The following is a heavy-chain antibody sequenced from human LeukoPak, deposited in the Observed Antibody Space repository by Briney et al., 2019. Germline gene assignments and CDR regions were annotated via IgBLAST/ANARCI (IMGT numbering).Heavy chain of an antibody. D-gene: IGHD1-14*01. CDR3: ARGGRPTTPTERGFRRSPFDY. J-gene: IGHJ4*02. V-gene: IGHV3-30-3*01. CDR2: ISYDGSNK. CDR1: GFTFSSYA. Sequence: GRSLRLSCAASGFTFSSYAMHWVRQAPGKGLEWVAVISYDGSNKYYADSVKGRFTISRDNSKNTLYLQMNSLRAEDTAVYYCARGGRPTTPTERGFRRSPFDYWGQETLVTVSS.